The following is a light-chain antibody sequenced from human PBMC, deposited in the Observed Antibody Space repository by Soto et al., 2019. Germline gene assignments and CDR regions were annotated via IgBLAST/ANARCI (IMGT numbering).Light chain of an antibody. V-gene: IGLV4-60*03. CDR3: ETWDSNTRV. J-gene: IGLJ1*01. CDR1: SRHITYI. CDR2: LERSGSY. Sequence: QPVLTQSSSASASLGSSVKLTCTLRSRHITYIIAWHQQQPGKAPRYLMKLERSGSYNKGSGVPDRFSGSSSGADRYLTISNLQSEDEADYYCETWDSNTRVFGTGTKVTV.